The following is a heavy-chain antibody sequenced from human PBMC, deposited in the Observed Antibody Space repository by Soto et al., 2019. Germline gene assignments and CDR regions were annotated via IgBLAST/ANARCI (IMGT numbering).Heavy chain of an antibody. CDR1: GFTFSNAW. J-gene: IGHJ4*02. CDR3: TSRYSGYDFLHYY. CDR2: IKSKTDGGTT. V-gene: IGHV3-15*01. D-gene: IGHD5-12*01. Sequence: GGSLRLSCAASGFTFSNAWMSWVRQAPGKGLEWVGRIKSKTDGGTTDYAAPVKGRFTISRDDSKNTLYLQMNSLKTEDTAVYYCTSRYSGYDFLHYYWGQGTLVPVSS.